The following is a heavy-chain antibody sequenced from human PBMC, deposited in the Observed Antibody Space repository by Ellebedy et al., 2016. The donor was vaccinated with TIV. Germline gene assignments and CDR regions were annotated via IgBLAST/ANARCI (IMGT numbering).Heavy chain of an antibody. CDR1: GFTVSSNF. V-gene: IGHV3-66*01. J-gene: IGHJ5*02. D-gene: IGHD4-17*01. Sequence: GESLKISCAASGFTVSSNFMSWVRQTPGKGLEWVSVIYTDGGTNYTDSVKGRFTISRDSSKNTLYLQMNSLRAEDTAVYYCARDPRGGGDYGDNWFDPWGQGTLVTVSS. CDR3: ARDPRGGGDYGDNWFDP. CDR2: IYTDGGT.